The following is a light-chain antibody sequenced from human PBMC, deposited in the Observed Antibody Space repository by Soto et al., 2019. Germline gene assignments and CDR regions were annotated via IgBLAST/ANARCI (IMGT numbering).Light chain of an antibody. CDR2: KAS. CDR1: QTISSW. CDR3: QSYNTARPT. V-gene: IGKV1-5*03. J-gene: IGKJ5*01. Sequence: DIQMTQSPSTLSGSVGDRVTITSVASQTISSWLTWYQQKPGKAPKLLIYKASTLKSGVPSRFSGSGSGTDFTLTISGLQPEDLATYYCQSYNTARPTFGQGTRLEIK.